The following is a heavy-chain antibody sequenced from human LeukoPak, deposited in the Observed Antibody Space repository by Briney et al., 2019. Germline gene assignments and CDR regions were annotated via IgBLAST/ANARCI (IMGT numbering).Heavy chain of an antibody. J-gene: IGHJ5*02. D-gene: IGHD3-10*01. CDR1: GGTFSSYA. CDR3: ARYAGGLWFGAQAYNWFDP. V-gene: IGHV1-69*13. CDR2: IIPIFGTA. Sequence: GASVKVSCKASGGTFSSYAISWVRQAPGQGLEWMGGIIPIFGTANYAQKFQGRVTITADESTSTAYMELSSLRSDDTAVYHCARYAGGLWFGAQAYNWFDPWGQGTLVTVSS.